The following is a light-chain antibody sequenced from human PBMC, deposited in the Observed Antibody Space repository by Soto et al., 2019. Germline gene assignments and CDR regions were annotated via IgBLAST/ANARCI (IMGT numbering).Light chain of an antibody. V-gene: IGKV3-15*01. Sequence: EIVMTQSPATLSVSPGERATLSCRASQSVDSNLAWHQQKPGQAPRLLIYAASTRATGVPARFSGSGSGTQFTLPISGLQSEDFAVYYCQQYTHLPYTFGQGTRLEIK. CDR1: QSVDSN. CDR2: AAS. J-gene: IGKJ2*01. CDR3: QQYTHLPYT.